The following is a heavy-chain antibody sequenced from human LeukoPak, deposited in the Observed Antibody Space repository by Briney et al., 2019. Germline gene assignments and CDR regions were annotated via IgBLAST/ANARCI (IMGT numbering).Heavy chain of an antibody. CDR1: GDSISSSSYY. Sequence: SETLSLTCTVSGDSISSSSYYWGWIRQPPGKGLEWIGSIYYSGSTYYNPSLKSRVTISVDTSKNQFSLKLSSVTAADTAVYYCARWGYSYALTGYYYYMDVWGKGTTVTVSS. V-gene: IGHV4-39*07. CDR2: IYYSGST. D-gene: IGHD5-18*01. CDR3: ARWGYSYALTGYYYYMDV. J-gene: IGHJ6*03.